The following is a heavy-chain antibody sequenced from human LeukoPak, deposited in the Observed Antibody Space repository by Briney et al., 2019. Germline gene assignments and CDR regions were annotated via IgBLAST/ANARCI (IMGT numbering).Heavy chain of an antibody. J-gene: IGHJ4*02. V-gene: IGHV3-21*01. CDR3: ARDGTGTYYYDSSGYADY. Sequence: GGCLRLSCAASGFTFSSYSMNWVSQASGKGLEWVLSISSSSSYIYYADSVKGRFTISRDNAKNSLYLQMNSLRAEDTAVYYCARDGTGTYYYDSSGYADYWGQGTLVTVSS. D-gene: IGHD3-22*01. CDR2: ISSSSSYI. CDR1: GFTFSSYS.